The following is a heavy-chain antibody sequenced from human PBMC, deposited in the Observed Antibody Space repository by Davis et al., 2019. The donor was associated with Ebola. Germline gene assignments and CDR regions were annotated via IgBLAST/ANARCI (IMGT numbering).Heavy chain of an antibody. V-gene: IGHV3-74*01. CDR3: ARSSYQPDY. J-gene: IGHJ4*02. CDR1: GFTFSNVW. Sequence: GESLKISCAASGFTFSNVWMSWVRQAPGKGLVWVSRINPDGSFTDYADSVKGRFSISRDSTSNTLYLQMNGLRAEDTAVYYCARSSYQPDYWGQGTLVTVSS. CDR2: INPDGSFT. D-gene: IGHD2-2*01.